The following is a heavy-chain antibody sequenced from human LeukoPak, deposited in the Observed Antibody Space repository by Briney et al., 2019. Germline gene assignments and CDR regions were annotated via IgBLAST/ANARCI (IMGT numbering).Heavy chain of an antibody. Sequence: ASVKVSCKASGYTFTSYGISWVRQAPGQGLERMGWISAYNGNTNYAQKLQGRVTMTTDTSTSTAYMELRSLRSDDTAVYYCARTSRSGSYLAYYYYGMDVWGQGTTVTVSS. CDR2: ISAYNGNT. CDR1: GYTFTSYG. V-gene: IGHV1-18*01. J-gene: IGHJ6*02. CDR3: ARTSRSGSYLAYYYYGMDV. D-gene: IGHD1-26*01.